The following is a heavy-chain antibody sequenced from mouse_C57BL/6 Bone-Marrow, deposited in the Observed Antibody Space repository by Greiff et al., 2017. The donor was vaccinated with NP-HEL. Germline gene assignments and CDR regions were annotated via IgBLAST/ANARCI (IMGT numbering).Heavy chain of an antibody. J-gene: IGHJ2*01. CDR3: ARWWLLHYFDY. Sequence: QVQLQQSGAELARPGASVKLSCKASGYTFTSYGISWVKQRTGQGLEWIGEIYPRSGNTYYNEKFKGKATLTADKSSSTAYMELRSLTSEDSAVNFCARWWLLHYFDYWGQGTTLTVSS. D-gene: IGHD2-3*01. CDR2: IYPRSGNT. V-gene: IGHV1-81*01. CDR1: GYTFTSYG.